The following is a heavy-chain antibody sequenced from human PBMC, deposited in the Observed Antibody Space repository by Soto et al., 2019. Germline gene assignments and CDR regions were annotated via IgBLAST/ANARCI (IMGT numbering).Heavy chain of an antibody. CDR1: GGTFSSYT. V-gene: IGHV1-69*02. CDR3: ARAPYYDILTGYYDPNWFDP. Sequence: SVKVSCKASGGTFSSYTISWVRQAPGQGPEWMGRIIPILGIANYAQKFQGRVTITADKSTSTAYMELSSLRSEDTAVYYCARAPYYDILTGYYDPNWFDPWGRG. D-gene: IGHD3-9*01. CDR2: IIPILGIA. J-gene: IGHJ5*02.